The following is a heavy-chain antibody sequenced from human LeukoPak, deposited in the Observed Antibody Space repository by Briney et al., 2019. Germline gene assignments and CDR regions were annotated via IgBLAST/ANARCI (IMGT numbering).Heavy chain of an antibody. Sequence: GGSLRLSCAVSGITFTNAWMSWVRQAPGKGLEWVGRMKSKTDGGTIDYAAPVKGRFTISRDDSKNTLYLQMNSLQIEDTAVYYCLRHFDYWGQGTLVTVSS. J-gene: IGHJ4*02. CDR3: LRHFDY. CDR2: MKSKTDGGTI. CDR1: GITFTNAW. V-gene: IGHV3-15*01.